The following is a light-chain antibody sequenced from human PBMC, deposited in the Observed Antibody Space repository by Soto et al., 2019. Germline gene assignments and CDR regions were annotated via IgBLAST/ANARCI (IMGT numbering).Light chain of an antibody. Sequence: ALTQPRSVSGSPGQSVTISCTGTSSDVGGYNYVSWYQQHPGKAPKLMIYDVSKRPSGVPDRFSGSKSGNTASLTISGPQAEDEADYYCCSYAGSYTFVFGTGTKVTVL. CDR2: DVS. J-gene: IGLJ1*01. CDR3: CSYAGSYTFV. V-gene: IGLV2-11*01. CDR1: SSDVGGYNY.